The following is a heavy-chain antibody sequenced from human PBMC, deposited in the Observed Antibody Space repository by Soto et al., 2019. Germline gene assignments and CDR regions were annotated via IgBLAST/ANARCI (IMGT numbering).Heavy chain of an antibody. D-gene: IGHD3-10*01. V-gene: IGHV4-59*01. J-gene: IGHJ3*02. CDR1: GGSISSYY. CDR2: IYYSGST. Sequence: KPSETLSLTCTVPGGSISSYYWGWIRQPPGKGLEWIGYIYYSGSTNYNPSLKSRVTISVDTSKNQFSLKLSSVTAADTAVYYCARVWGGAFDIWGQGTMVTVSS. CDR3: ARVWGGAFDI.